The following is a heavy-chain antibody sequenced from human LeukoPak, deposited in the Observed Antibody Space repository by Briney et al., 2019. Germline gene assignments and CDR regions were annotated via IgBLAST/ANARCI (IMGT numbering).Heavy chain of an antibody. CDR1: GGSISSGSYY. J-gene: IGHJ4*02. CDR2: IYYSGST. Sequence: PSETLSLTCTVSGGSISSGSYYWGCIRQPPGKGLECIGSIYYSGSTYYNPSLKSRVTISVDTSKNQFSLKLSSVTAADTAVYYWARHPFSYYYDSSGPGYFDSWGQGPLVTVSS. V-gene: IGHV4-39*01. CDR3: ARHPFSYYYDSSGPGYFDS. D-gene: IGHD3-22*01.